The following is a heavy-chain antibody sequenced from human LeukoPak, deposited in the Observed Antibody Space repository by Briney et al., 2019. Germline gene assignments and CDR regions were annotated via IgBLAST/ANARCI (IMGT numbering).Heavy chain of an antibody. CDR1: GGTFSSYA. CDR2: IIPILGIA. J-gene: IGHJ6*02. D-gene: IGHD5-18*01. V-gene: IGHV1-69*04. Sequence: SVKVSCMASGGTFSSYAISWVRQAPGQGLEWMGRIIPILGIANYAQKFQGRVTITADKSTSTAYMELSSLRSEDTAVYYCARDAPGDSYGHYYYYYGMDVWGQGTTVTVSS. CDR3: ARDAPGDSYGHYYYYYGMDV.